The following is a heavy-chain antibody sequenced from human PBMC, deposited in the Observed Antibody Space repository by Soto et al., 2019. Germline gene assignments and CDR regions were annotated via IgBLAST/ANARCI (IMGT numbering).Heavy chain of an antibody. CDR3: TRNLYGMDV. V-gene: IGHV6-1*01. CDR1: GDSVSSNRAA. CDR2: TYYRSKWYN. Sequence: HSPTLSLTCAISGDSVSSNRAAWNWIRQSPSRGLEWLGRTYYRSKWYNDYAVSVKSRITINPDTSKNQFSLHLTSVSPEDTAVYYCTRNLYGMDVWGQGTTVTVSS. J-gene: IGHJ6*02.